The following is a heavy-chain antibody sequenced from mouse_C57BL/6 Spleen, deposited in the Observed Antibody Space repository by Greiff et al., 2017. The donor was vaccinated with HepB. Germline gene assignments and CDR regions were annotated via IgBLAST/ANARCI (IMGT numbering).Heavy chain of an antibody. CDR2: ISYDGSN. CDR1: GYSITSGYY. D-gene: IGHD2-4*01. CDR3: ARDRDDYGLDY. V-gene: IGHV3-6*01. J-gene: IGHJ2*01. Sequence: DVKLQESGPGLVKPSQSLSLTCSVTGYSITSGYYWNWIRQFPGNKLEWMGYISYDGSNNYNPSLKNRIPITRDTSKNQFFLKLNSVTTEDTATYYCARDRDDYGLDYWGQGTTLTVSS.